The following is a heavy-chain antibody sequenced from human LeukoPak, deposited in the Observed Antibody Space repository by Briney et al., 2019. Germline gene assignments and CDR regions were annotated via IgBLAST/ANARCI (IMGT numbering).Heavy chain of an antibody. CDR2: ISGSGGST. D-gene: IGHD3-9*01. Sequence: GGSLRLSCAASRFTFSSCAMSWVRQAPGKGLEWVSTISGSGGSTYYADSVKGRFTISRDNSKNTLYLQMNSLRAEDTAVYYCAKGYSYDTLTGYLYYFDYWGQGTLVTVSS. CDR3: AKGYSYDTLTGYLYYFDY. CDR1: RFTFSSCA. V-gene: IGHV3-23*01. J-gene: IGHJ4*02.